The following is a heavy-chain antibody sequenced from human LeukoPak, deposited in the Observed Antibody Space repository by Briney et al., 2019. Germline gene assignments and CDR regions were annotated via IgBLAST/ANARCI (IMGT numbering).Heavy chain of an antibody. CDR1: GFTFSSYG. Sequence: PGGSLRLSCAASGFTFSSYGMHWVRQAPGKGLEWVAVISYDGSNKYYADSVKGRFTISRDNSKNTLYLQMNSLRAEDTAVYHCAKKGRDMVRGVSRGAFDIWGQGTMVIVSS. V-gene: IGHV3-30*18. CDR3: AKKGRDMVRGVSRGAFDI. J-gene: IGHJ3*02. CDR2: ISYDGSNK. D-gene: IGHD3-10*01.